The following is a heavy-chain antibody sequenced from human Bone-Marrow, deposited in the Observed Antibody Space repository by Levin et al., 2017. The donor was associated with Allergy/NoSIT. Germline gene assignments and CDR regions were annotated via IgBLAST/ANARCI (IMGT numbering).Heavy chain of an antibody. CDR3: AKDRDYSDYAIRESDSGGMEY. V-gene: IGHV3-30*18. J-gene: IGHJ4*02. CDR1: GFTFSNFG. CDR2: ISYDGSKK. D-gene: IGHD4-11*01. Sequence: GGSLRLSCAASGFTFSNFGMHWVRQAPGKGLEWVTFISYDGSKKYYADSMKGRFTISRDNSRNTLYLQMNSLRADDTAVYYCAKDRDYSDYAIRESDSGGMEYWGQGILVAVSS.